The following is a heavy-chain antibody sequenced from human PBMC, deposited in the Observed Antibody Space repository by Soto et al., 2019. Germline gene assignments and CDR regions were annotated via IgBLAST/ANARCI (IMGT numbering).Heavy chain of an antibody. Sequence: QVQLVESGGGVVQPGRSLRLSCAASGFTFSSYAMHWVRQAPGKGLEWVAVISYDGSNKYYADSVKGRFTISRDNSKNPVNLQMDSMRVEDTAVCYCARVKTGDRSSWDYWGQGTLVTVSS. CDR2: ISYDGSNK. CDR1: GFTFSSYA. J-gene: IGHJ4*02. V-gene: IGHV3-30-3*01. CDR3: ARVKTGDRSSWDY. D-gene: IGHD6-13*01.